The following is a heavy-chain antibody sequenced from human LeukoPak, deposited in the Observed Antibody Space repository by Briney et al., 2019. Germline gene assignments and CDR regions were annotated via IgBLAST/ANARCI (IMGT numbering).Heavy chain of an antibody. J-gene: IGHJ4*02. V-gene: IGHV4-59*01. CDR2: IYYSGSA. CDR3: ARVDPDSSSTLEVFDY. Sequence: SETLSLTCTVSGGSISSYYWSWIREPPGKGLEWIGYIYYSGSANYNPSLKSRVTISVDTSKNQFSLKLSSVTAADTAVYYCARVDPDSSSTLEVFDYWGQGTLVTVSS. D-gene: IGHD6-6*01. CDR1: GGSISSYY.